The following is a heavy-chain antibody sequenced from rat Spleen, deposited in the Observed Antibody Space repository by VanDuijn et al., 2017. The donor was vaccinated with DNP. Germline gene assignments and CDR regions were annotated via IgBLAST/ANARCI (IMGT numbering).Heavy chain of an antibody. CDR3: TIEGVFDY. J-gene: IGHJ2*01. D-gene: IGHD1-11*01. V-gene: IGHV5-27*01. CDR1: GFTFNNYD. Sequence: EVQLVESGGGLVQPGRSLKLSCAASGFTFNNYDMAWVRQAPTKGLEWVATITNSGGSTYYRDSVKGRFTISRDNAKSTLYLQMDSLRSEDTATYYCTIEGVFDYWGQGVMVTVSS. CDR2: ITNSGGST.